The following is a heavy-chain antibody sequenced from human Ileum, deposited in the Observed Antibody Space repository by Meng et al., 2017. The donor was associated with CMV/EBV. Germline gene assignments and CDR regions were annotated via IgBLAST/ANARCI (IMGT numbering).Heavy chain of an antibody. J-gene: IGHJ4*02. D-gene: IGHD6-19*01. V-gene: IGHV4-38-2*02. CDR2: IYHSGST. Sequence: SETLSLTCTVSGYSISSGYYWGWIRQPPGKGLEWIGSIYHSGSTYYNPSLKSRVTISVDTSKNQFSLKLSSVTAADTAVYYCARKGSGWPIDYWGQGTLVTVSS. CDR1: GYSISSGYY. CDR3: ARKGSGWPIDY.